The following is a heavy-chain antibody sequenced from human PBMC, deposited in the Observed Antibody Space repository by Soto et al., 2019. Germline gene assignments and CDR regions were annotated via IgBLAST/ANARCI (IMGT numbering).Heavy chain of an antibody. J-gene: IGHJ4*02. CDR2: IYHSGST. Sequence: QLQLQESGSGLVKPSQTLSLTCAVSGGSISSGGYSWSWIRQPPGKGLEWIGYIYHSGSTYYNPSLKSRVTLSVDRSKNQFSLKLSSVTAADTAVYYCARTHRDGDYVDYWGQGTLVTVSS. V-gene: IGHV4-30-2*01. CDR1: GGSISSGGYS. D-gene: IGHD4-17*01. CDR3: ARTHRDGDYVDY.